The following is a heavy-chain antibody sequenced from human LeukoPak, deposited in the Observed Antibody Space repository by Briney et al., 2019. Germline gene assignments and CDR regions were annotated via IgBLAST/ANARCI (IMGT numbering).Heavy chain of an antibody. CDR1: GGSFSGYY. Sequence: SETLSLTCAVYGGSFSGYYWSWIRQPPGKGLEWIGEINHSGSTNYNPSLKSRVTVSVDTSKNQFSLKLSSVTAADTAVYYCARVGQLWSSYYFDYWGQGTLVTVSS. D-gene: IGHD5-18*01. V-gene: IGHV4-34*01. CDR2: INHSGST. CDR3: ARVGQLWSSYYFDY. J-gene: IGHJ4*02.